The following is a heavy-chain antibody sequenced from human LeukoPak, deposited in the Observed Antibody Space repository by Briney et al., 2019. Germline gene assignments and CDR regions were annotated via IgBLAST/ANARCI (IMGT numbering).Heavy chain of an antibody. CDR3: AREVYSGSYAVPDY. D-gene: IGHD1-26*01. J-gene: IGHJ4*02. Sequence: GGSLRLSCAASGLTFSSYAMSWVRQAPGKGLEWVSAISGSGGSTYYADSVKGRFTISRDNSKNTLYLQMNSLRAEDTAVYYCAREVYSGSYAVPDYWGQGTLVTVSS. CDR2: ISGSGGST. V-gene: IGHV3-23*01. CDR1: GLTFSSYA.